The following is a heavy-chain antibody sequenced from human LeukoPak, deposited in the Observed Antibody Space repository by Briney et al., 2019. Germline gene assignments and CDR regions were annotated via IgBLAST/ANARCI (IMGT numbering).Heavy chain of an antibody. Sequence: SETLSLTCTVSGGSISGYYWSWIRQPPGKGLEWIGYIYYGGSTNYNPSLKSRVTISVDTSKNQFSLKLSSVTAADTAVYYCARHGTDYWGQGTLVTVSS. CDR1: GGSISGYY. CDR3: ARHGTDY. CDR2: IYYGGST. V-gene: IGHV4-59*08. J-gene: IGHJ4*02.